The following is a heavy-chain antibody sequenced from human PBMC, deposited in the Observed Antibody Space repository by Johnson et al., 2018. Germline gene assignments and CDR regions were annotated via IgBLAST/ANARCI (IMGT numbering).Heavy chain of an antibody. J-gene: IGHJ3*02. CDR2: INWNGGST. CDR3: ARDEGAYAFDI. D-gene: IGHD1-26*01. V-gene: IGHV3-9*01. Sequence: EVQLVETGGGLVQPGRSLRLSCAASGFTFDDYAMHWVRQAPGKGLEWVSGINWNGGSTGYADSVKGRFTISRDNAKNSLYLQMNSLRAEETALYYCARDEGAYAFDIWGQGTMVTVSS. CDR1: GFTFDDYA.